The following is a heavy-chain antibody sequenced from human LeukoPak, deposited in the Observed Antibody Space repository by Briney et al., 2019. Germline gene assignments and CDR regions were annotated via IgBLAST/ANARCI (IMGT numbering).Heavy chain of an antibody. CDR3: AKNVVFKRYCDQ. V-gene: IGHV3-23*01. CDR1: GLTFNKHA. D-gene: IGHD3-22*01. CDR2: MSGGGART. J-gene: IGHJ4*02. Sequence: GGSLRLSCSASGLTFNKHAMSWVRQAPGKGLEWISGMSGGGARTEYADTVRGRFTISRDNSKNTLHLQMNNLRAEDSAIYYCAKNVVFKRYCDQWGQGTLVTVSS.